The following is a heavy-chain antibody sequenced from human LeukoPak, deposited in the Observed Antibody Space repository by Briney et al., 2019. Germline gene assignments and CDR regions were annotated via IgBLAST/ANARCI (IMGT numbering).Heavy chain of an antibody. CDR2: INHSGST. J-gene: IGHJ4*02. Sequence: GSLRLSCAASGFTFSSYWMSWVRQPPGKGLEWIGEINHSGSTNYNPSLESRVTISVDTSKNQFSLKLSSVTAADTAVYYCARGSSWFGELSLWGQGTLVTVSS. V-gene: IGHV4-34*01. CDR1: GFTFSSYW. D-gene: IGHD3-10*01. CDR3: ARGSSWFGELSL.